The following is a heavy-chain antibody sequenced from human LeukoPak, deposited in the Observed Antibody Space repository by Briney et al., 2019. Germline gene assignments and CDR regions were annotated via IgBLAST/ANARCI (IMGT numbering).Heavy chain of an antibody. CDR1: GSTSINYR. CDR3: ARAIGDYAGDY. J-gene: IGHJ4*02. Sequence: GESLKSSCRCSGSTSINYRSNWGGQMPGKGLEWMGIIYPGDSDTRYSPSFQGQVTISAAKSITTAYLQRSSLKASDTAMYYCARAIGDYAGDYWGQGTLVTVSS. CDR2: IYPGDSDT. D-gene: IGHD4-17*01. V-gene: IGHV5-51*01.